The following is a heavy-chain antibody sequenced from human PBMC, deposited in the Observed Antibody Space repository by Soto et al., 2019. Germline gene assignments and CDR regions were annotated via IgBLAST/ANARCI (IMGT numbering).Heavy chain of an antibody. CDR3: ARGGIAVAGTGFDY. V-gene: IGHV1-69*12. D-gene: IGHD6-19*01. CDR2: IIPIFGTA. Sequence: QVQLVQSGAELKKPGSSVKVSCKASGGTFSSYAISWVRQAPEQGLEWMGGIIPIFGTANYAQKFQGRVTITADESTSTAYMELSSLRSEDTAVYYCARGGIAVAGTGFDYWGQGTLVTVSS. CDR1: GGTFSSYA. J-gene: IGHJ4*02.